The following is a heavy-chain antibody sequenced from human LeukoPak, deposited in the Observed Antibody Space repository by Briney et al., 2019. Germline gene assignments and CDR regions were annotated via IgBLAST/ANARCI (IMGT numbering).Heavy chain of an antibody. J-gene: IGHJ6*03. CDR2: IKQDGSER. Sequence: GGSLRLSCVASGFALSNYWMTWVRQAPGKGLEWVANIKQDGSERDYVDSVKGRFTISRDNAKNSLYLQMNSLRAEDTAVYYCAKNYYGSGMDVWGKGTTVTVSS. D-gene: IGHD3-10*01. CDR3: AKNYYGSGMDV. CDR1: GFALSNYW. V-gene: IGHV3-7*01.